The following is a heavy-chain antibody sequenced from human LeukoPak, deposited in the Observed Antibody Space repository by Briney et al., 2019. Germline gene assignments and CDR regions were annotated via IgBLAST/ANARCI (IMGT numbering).Heavy chain of an antibody. Sequence: GGSLRLSCAASGFTFSSQSMSWVRQAPGKGLEWVANILHDGSEKHYVDSGEGRFTISRDNAKSSLSLQMNSLRVEDTAVYYCVMGGYYVDSWGQGTLVTVSS. CDR1: GFTFSSQS. CDR3: VMGGYYVDS. CDR2: ILHDGSEK. D-gene: IGHD2-8*01. J-gene: IGHJ4*02. V-gene: IGHV3-7*01.